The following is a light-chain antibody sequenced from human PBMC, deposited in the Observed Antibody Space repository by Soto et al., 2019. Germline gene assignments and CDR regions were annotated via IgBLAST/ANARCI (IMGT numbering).Light chain of an antibody. V-gene: IGKV1-39*01. Sequence: DVVISQTTSSLSASVGDRVTITCRASQSISSYLNWYQQKPGKAPKLLIYAASSLQSGVPSRFSGSGSGTDFTLTISSLQPEDFATYYCQQSYSTPWTFGQGTKV. J-gene: IGKJ1*01. CDR1: QSISSY. CDR3: QQSYSTPWT. CDR2: AAS.